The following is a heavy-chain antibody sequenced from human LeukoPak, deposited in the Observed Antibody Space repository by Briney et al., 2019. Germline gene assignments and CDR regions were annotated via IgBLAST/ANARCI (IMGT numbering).Heavy chain of an antibody. V-gene: IGHV3-74*01. CDR2: LNSDGST. Sequence: PGGSLRLSCAASGFTLSSCWMHWVRLAPGKGLMWVSRLNSDGSTNYADPVKGRFSISRDNAMHTVYLQMNSLRVEDTAVYYCARTGPNSGWYDYWGQGTLVTVSS. CDR3: ARTGPNSGWYDY. J-gene: IGHJ4*02. CDR1: GFTLSSCW. D-gene: IGHD6-19*01.